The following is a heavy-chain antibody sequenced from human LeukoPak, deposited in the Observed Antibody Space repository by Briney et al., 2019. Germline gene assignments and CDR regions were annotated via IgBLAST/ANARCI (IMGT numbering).Heavy chain of an antibody. CDR1: GYSISSTYY. CDR3: ARDRGGYYVSSGHFDY. J-gene: IGHJ4*02. D-gene: IGHD3-22*01. Sequence: SETLSLTCTVSGYSISSTYYWGWIRQPPGKGLEWIGSIYHSGSTYYNPSLKSRVTISVDTSKNQFSLKLSSVTAADTAMYYCARDRGGYYVSSGHFDYWGQGTLVTVSS. V-gene: IGHV4-38-2*02. CDR2: IYHSGST.